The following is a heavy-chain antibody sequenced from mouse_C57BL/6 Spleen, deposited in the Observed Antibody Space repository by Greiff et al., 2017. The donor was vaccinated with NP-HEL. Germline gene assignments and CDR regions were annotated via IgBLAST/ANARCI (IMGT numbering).Heavy chain of an antibody. Sequence: EVMLVESGEGLVKPGGSLKLSCAASGFTFSSYAMSWVRQTPEKRLEWVAYISSGGDYIYYADTVKGRFTISRGNARNTLYLQMSSLKSEDTAMYCCTSAGYDPWLAYWGQGTLVTVCA. D-gene: IGHD2-3*01. CDR3: TSAGYDPWLAY. CDR2: ISSGGDYI. CDR1: GFTFSSYA. V-gene: IGHV5-9-1*02. J-gene: IGHJ3*01.